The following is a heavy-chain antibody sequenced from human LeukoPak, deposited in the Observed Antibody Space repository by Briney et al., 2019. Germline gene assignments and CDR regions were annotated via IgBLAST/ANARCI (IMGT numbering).Heavy chain of an antibody. V-gene: IGHV3-7*01. CDR1: GFTFTNYW. J-gene: IGHJ4*02. CDR3: AREGTTEFDS. D-gene: IGHD1-1*01. Sequence: PGGSLRLSCAASGFTFTNYWMSWVRQAPGKGLEWVGNIKQDGSEQYYLGSVKGRFTISRDNAENSLYLQLNNLRAEDTALYYCAREGTTEFDSWGQGILVTVSS. CDR2: IKQDGSEQ.